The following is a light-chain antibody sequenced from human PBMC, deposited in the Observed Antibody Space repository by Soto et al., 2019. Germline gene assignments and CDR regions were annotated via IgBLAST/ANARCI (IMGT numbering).Light chain of an antibody. CDR2: GTS. Sequence: EIVLTQAPGTLSLSPGDTATLSCRASQSVGSSYLAWYQQKPGQAPRLLMYGTSTRATGIPDRFSGSGSGTDFTLTISGLEPEDFAVYYCQQFGTSPATFGGGTKVDIK. CDR1: QSVGSSY. J-gene: IGKJ4*01. CDR3: QQFGTSPAT. V-gene: IGKV3-20*01.